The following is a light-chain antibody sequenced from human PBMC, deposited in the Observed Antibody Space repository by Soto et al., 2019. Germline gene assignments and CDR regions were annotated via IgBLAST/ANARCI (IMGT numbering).Light chain of an antibody. CDR2: AAS. J-gene: IGKJ5*01. CDR1: QGISRY. CDR3: QQLNSYPQVT. V-gene: IGKV1-9*01. Sequence: IQLTQSPSSLSASVGDRVTITCRASQGISRYLAWYQQKPEKAPKLLIYAASTLQSGVPSRFSGSGSGTDFTLTISSLQPEDFATYYCQQLNSYPQVTFGQGTRLEIK.